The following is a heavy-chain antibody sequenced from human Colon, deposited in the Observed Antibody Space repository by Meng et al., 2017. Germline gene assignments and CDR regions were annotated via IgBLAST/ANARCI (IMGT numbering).Heavy chain of an antibody. D-gene: IGHD2-8*01. CDR3: ARTPFAGTPGTIGNWFDP. CDR2: ISSFNGVT. J-gene: IGHJ5*02. V-gene: IGHV1-18*01. CDR1: GDTFSDYG. Sequence: QGQLVQSGAEVRKPGASVNVSCKATGDTFSDYGVSWVRQAPGQGLEWMGWISSFNGVTNYARKFRGRVTMTADTSTATAYMELRSLTSDDTAVYYCARTPFAGTPGTIGNWFDPWGQGTLVTVSS.